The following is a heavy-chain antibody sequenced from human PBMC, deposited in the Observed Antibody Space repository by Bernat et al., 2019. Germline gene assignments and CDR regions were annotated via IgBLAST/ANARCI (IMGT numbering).Heavy chain of an antibody. D-gene: IGHD3-10*01. CDR1: GFTFSTYG. CDR2: IWYDGSNK. Sequence: QVQLVESGGGVVQPGGSLRLSCAASGFTFSTYGMHWVRQAPGKGLEWVAVIWYDGSNKYYADSVKGRFTISRDNSKNTLYLQMNSLRAEDTAVYYCERDFLKGKTLDYWGQGTLVTVSS. V-gene: IGHV3-33*01. J-gene: IGHJ4*02. CDR3: ERDFLKGKTLDY.